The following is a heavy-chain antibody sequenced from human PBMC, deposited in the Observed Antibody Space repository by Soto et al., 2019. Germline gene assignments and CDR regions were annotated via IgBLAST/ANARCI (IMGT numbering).Heavy chain of an antibody. D-gene: IGHD5-12*01. Sequence: VASVKVSCKASGGTFSSYAISWVRQAPGQGLEWMGGIIPIFGTANYAQKFQGRVTITADKSTSTAYMELSSLRSEDTAVYYCARDKIRRDGYNFFSGQDYWGQGTLVTVSS. CDR3: ARDKIRRDGYNFFSGQDY. CDR2: IIPIFGTA. J-gene: IGHJ4*02. CDR1: GGTFSSYA. V-gene: IGHV1-69*06.